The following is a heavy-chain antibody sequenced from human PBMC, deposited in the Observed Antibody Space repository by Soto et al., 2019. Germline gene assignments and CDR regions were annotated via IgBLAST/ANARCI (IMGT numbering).Heavy chain of an antibody. CDR1: GFTFDDYA. Sequence: GGSLRLSCAASGFTFDDYAMHWVRQAPGKSLEWVSGISWNSGSIGYADSVKGRFTISRDNAKNSLYLQMNSLRAEDTALYYCAKQYSSSSTDYYFDYWGQGTLVTVSS. V-gene: IGHV3-9*01. CDR3: AKQYSSSSTDYYFDY. J-gene: IGHJ4*02. CDR2: ISWNSGSI. D-gene: IGHD6-6*01.